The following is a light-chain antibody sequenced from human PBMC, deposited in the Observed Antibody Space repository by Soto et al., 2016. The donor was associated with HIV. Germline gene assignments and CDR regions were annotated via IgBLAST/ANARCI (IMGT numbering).Light chain of an antibody. CDR1: QTVNTW. V-gene: IGKV1-5*03. J-gene: IGKJ2*01. CDR3: LQDYDRPYT. CDR2: KAS. Sequence: DIQMTQSPSTLSASVGDRVTITCRASQTVNTWLAWYQQKPGKAPKLLIYKASTLETGVPSRFSGSGSGTDFTLTISSLQPEDSASYFCLQDYDRPYTFGQGTKLEIK.